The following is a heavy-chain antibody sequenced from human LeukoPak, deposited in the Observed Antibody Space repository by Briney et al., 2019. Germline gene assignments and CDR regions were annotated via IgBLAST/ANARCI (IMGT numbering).Heavy chain of an antibody. V-gene: IGHV3-21*04. CDR1: GFTFSSYS. CDR2: LSSSSSYI. Sequence: GGSLRLSCAASGFTFSSYSMNWVRQAPGKGLEWVSSLSSSSSYIHYADSVKGRFTISRDNAKNSLYLQMNSLRAEDTAVYYCARTRDTAMVLYYFDYWGQGTLVTVSS. D-gene: IGHD5-18*01. J-gene: IGHJ4*02. CDR3: ARTRDTAMVLYYFDY.